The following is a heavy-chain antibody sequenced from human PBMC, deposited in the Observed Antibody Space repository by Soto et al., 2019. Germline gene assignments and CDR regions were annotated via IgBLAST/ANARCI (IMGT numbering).Heavy chain of an antibody. CDR3: ARAPPEASMVVAATEGYFDY. V-gene: IGHV4-30-4*01. CDR1: GGSISSGDYY. CDR2: IYCSGST. J-gene: IGHJ4*02. Sequence: SETLSLTCTVSGGSISSGDYYWSWIRQPPGKGLEWIGYIYCSGSTHYNPSLKSRVTISVDTSKNQFSLKLSSVTAADTAVYYCARAPPEASMVVAATEGYFDYWGQGTLVTVSS. D-gene: IGHD2-15*01.